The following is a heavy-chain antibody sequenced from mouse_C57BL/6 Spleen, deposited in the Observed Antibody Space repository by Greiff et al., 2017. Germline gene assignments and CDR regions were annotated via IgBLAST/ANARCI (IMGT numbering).Heavy chain of an antibody. CDR3: ARNGSYGDDGYYYAMDY. CDR1: GFTFSDYG. V-gene: IGHV5-17*01. J-gene: IGHJ4*01. D-gene: IGHD2-2*01. CDR2: ISSGSSTI. Sequence: EVQGVESGGGLVKPGGSLKLSCAASGFTFSDYGMHWVRQAPEKGLEWVAYISSGSSTIYYADTVKGRFTISRDNAKNTLFQQMTSLRSEDTAMYYGARNGSYGDDGYYYAMDYWGQGTSVSVSS.